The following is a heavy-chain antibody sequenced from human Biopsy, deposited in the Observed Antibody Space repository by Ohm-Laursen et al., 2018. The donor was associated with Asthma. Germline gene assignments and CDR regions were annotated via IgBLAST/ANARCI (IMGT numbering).Heavy chain of an antibody. V-gene: IGHV3-30-3*01. CDR1: RFTYE. J-gene: IGHJ4*02. CDR3: AREGVAGTHIED. CDR2: ISYDGSSI. Sequence: SLRLSCAASRFTYEMHWVRQAPGKGLEWVAVISYDGSSIYYADSVKGRFTISRDNSKNTLSLQMHSLTAEDTAVYCCAREGVAGTHIEDWGQGTLVTVSS. D-gene: IGHD6-19*01.